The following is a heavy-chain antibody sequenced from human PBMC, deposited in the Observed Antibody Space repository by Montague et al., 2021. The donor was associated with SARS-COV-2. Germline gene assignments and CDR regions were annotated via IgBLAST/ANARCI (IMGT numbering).Heavy chain of an antibody. J-gene: IGHJ6*03. CDR2: TYYRSRWFN. CDR3: ARATEWRGYYYYYYMDV. V-gene: IGHV6-1*01. CDR1: GDSVSSNSAA. D-gene: IGHD1-14*01. Sequence: LRLSCAISGDSVSSNSAAWNWIRQSPSRGLEWLGRTYYRSRWFNDYAVSIRSRITINPDTSKNQFSLQLNSVTPEDTAVYYCARATEWRGYYYYYYMDVWGKGTTVTVSS.